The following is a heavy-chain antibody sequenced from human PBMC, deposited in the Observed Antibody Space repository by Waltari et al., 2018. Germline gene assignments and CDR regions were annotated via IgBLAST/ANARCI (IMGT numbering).Heavy chain of an antibody. V-gene: IGHV4-59*08. J-gene: IGHJ5*02. CDR2: VAYSERR. CDR3: ARQEDIVLRPSVVNWFDP. Sequence: QVQLQESGPGLVKSSETLSLPCTVSGGPMRRGYRSWIGQGPGRGLEWIGYVAYSERRNYNPLFMGRVTISSDKSKTQFSLTLTSVTATDTAVYFCARQEDIVLRPSVVNWFDPWGQGALVTVSS. D-gene: IGHD2-15*01. CDR1: GGPMRRGY.